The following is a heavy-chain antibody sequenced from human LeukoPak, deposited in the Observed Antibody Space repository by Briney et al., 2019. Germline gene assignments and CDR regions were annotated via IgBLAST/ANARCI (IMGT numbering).Heavy chain of an antibody. CDR2: ISYDGSNK. V-gene: IGHV3-30-3*01. Sequence: AGGSLRLSCAASGFTFSSYAMHWVRQAPGKGPEWVAVISYDGSNKYYADSVKGRFTISRGNSKNTLYLQMNSLRAEDTAVYYCARKGYFDYWGQGTLVTVSS. J-gene: IGHJ4*02. CDR1: GFTFSSYA. CDR3: ARKGYFDY.